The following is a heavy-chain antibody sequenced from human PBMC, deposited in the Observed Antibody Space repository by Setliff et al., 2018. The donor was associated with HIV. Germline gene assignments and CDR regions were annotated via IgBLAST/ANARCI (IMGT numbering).Heavy chain of an antibody. CDR2: INPSGGST. CDR3: ASRSSGYLFDY. J-gene: IGHJ4*02. D-gene: IGHD3-22*01. Sequence: ASVKVSCKASGYTFTSYYMHWVRQAPGQGLEWMGIINPSGGSTSYAQKFQGRVTMTRDTSTSTAYMELSSLRSEDTAVYYCASRSSGYLFDYWGQGTLVTVSS. CDR1: GYTFTSYY. V-gene: IGHV1-46*01.